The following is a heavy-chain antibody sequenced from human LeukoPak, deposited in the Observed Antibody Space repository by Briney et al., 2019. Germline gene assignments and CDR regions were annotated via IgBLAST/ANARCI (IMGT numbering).Heavy chain of an antibody. Sequence: GSLRLSCEASGFTFSAYAMTWVRQAPGKGLEWVSSIGSDGKTHYSESVKGRFAISRDNSKSMLFLQLNSLRSDDTAVYYCARGYLYYYDVSGYPFDYWGQGTLVTVSS. CDR3: ARGYLYYYDVSGYPFDY. V-gene: IGHV3-23*01. J-gene: IGHJ4*02. D-gene: IGHD3-22*01. CDR2: IGSDGKT. CDR1: GFTFSAYA.